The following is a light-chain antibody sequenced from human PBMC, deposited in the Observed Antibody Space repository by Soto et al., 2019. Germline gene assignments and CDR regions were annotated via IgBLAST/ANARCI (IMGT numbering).Light chain of an antibody. Sequence: DIQMTQSPSTLSASVGDRVTITCRASQSISNWLAWYQQKAGKAPKLLIYKASNLESGVPSRFSGSVSGTEFTLTISSLQPDDFATYYCQHYNGHSLTFGGGTKVEI. CDR2: KAS. V-gene: IGKV1-5*03. J-gene: IGKJ4*01. CDR1: QSISNW. CDR3: QHYNGHSLT.